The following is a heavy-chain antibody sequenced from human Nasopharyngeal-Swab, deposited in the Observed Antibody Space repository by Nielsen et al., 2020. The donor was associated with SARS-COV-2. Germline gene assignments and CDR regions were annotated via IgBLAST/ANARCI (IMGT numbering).Heavy chain of an antibody. Sequence: SETLSLTCTFSGGSISSGGNYWSWIRQHPGKGLEWIGYIYYSGSTYYNPSLKSRVTISVDTSKNQFSLKLSSVTAADTAVYYCARVSSSTSFRTPYYFDYWGQGTLVTVSS. J-gene: IGHJ4*02. D-gene: IGHD2-2*01. CDR2: IYYSGST. CDR1: GGSISSGGNY. CDR3: ARVSSSTSFRTPYYFDY. V-gene: IGHV4-31*03.